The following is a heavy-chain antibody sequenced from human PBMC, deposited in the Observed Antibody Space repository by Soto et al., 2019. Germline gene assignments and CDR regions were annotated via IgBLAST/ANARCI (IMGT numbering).Heavy chain of an antibody. J-gene: IGHJ5*02. V-gene: IGHV4-59*01. D-gene: IGHD2-2*01. CDR3: AREDPAAQDDNRCDP. CDR2: IYYSGST. CDR1: GGSISSYY. Sequence: QVQLQESGPGLVKPSETLSLTCTVYGGSISSYYWSWIRQPPGKGLEWIGYIYYSGSTNYNPTLNSRVTISVDTSKNQFSLKLSSVTAADTAVYYCAREDPAAQDDNRCDPWGQGTLVTVSS.